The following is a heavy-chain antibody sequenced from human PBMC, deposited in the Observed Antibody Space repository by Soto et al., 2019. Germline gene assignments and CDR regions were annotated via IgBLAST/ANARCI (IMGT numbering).Heavy chain of an antibody. Sequence: SETLSLTCTVSGGSISSYYCSWIRQPPGKGLELIGYIYYSGSTNYNPSLKSRVTISVDTSKNQFSLKLSSVTAADTAVYYCARRYGSGFDYWGQGTLVTVSS. V-gene: IGHV4-59*08. CDR3: ARRYGSGFDY. CDR1: GGSISSYY. D-gene: IGHD6-19*01. J-gene: IGHJ4*02. CDR2: IYYSGST.